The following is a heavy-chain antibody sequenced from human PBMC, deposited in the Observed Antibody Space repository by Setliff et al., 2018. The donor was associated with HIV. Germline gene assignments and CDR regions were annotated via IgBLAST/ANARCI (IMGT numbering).Heavy chain of an antibody. Sequence: SETLSLTCTVSGGSISSSLYYWGWIRQPPGKGLEWIGSIYYSGSTYYNPSLKSRITISVDTSKDQFSLKLSSVTAADTAVYYCARKNRYCSGGSCYYFDSWGLGTLVTVSS. CDR3: ARKNRYCSGGSCYYFDS. J-gene: IGHJ4*02. D-gene: IGHD2-15*01. V-gene: IGHV4-39*01. CDR1: GGSISSSLYY. CDR2: IYYSGST.